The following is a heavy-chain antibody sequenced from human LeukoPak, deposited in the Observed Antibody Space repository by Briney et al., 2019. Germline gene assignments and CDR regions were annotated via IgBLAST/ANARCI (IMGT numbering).Heavy chain of an antibody. CDR3: ARYYGSDSYPPGHYGVDV. J-gene: IGHJ6*02. CDR1: GFTFGGYG. CDR2: IWYDGSNG. D-gene: IGHD3-10*01. Sequence: GGSLRLSCAASGFTFGGYGMHWVRQAPGKGLEWVAVIWYDGSNGYYADSVKGRFTVSRDNSKNTLYLQMNSLRAEDTAVYYCARYYGSDSYPPGHYGVDVWGQGTTVIVS. V-gene: IGHV3-33*01.